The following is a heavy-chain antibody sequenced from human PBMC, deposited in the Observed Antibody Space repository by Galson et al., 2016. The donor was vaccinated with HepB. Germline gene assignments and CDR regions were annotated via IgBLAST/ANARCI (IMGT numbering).Heavy chain of an antibody. CDR3: AHTSHHYDSWNYRYIRKFAFDI. D-gene: IGHD3-22*01. V-gene: IGHV2-5*02. CDR2: IFWDDDE. Sequence: PALVKPTQTLTLTCTFSGFSLSTSGVGVGWFRQPPGKALQWLARIFWDDDEHYSPSLRSRLTITKDTSKNQVVLTMTNMDPLDTAAYFCAHTSHHYDSWNYRYIRKFAFDIWGQGTMVAVSS. J-gene: IGHJ3*02. CDR1: GFSLSTSGVG.